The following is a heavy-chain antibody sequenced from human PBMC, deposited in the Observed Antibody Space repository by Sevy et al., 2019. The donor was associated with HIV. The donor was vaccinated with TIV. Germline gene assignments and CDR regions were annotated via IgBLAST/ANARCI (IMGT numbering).Heavy chain of an antibody. CDR3: TRDWRNYDYVWGSYRSVGMDV. D-gene: IGHD3-16*02. CDR1: GFTFGDYA. Sequence: GGSLRLSCTASGFTFGDYAMSWFHQAPGKGLEWVGFIRSKAYGGTTEYAASVKGRFTISRDDSKSIAYLQMNSLKTEDTAVYYCTRDWRNYDYVWGSYRSVGMDVWGQRTTVTVSS. V-gene: IGHV3-49*03. CDR2: IRSKAYGGTT. J-gene: IGHJ6*02.